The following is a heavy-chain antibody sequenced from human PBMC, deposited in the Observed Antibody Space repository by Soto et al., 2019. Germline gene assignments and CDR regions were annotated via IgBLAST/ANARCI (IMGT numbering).Heavy chain of an antibody. Sequence: QVQLVQSGADVKKPGASVRVSCKAAGYSFTSYDINWVRQATGQGLEWMGWMNPYSGNRGYAQKFQGIVTMTWNTSTSTAYMELSRLKSEDTAVYYCARCGFYSAYRVDDFDIWGQGTRVTVSS. CDR1: GYSFTSYD. CDR2: MNPYSGNR. J-gene: IGHJ3*02. D-gene: IGHD5-12*01. CDR3: ARCGFYSAYRVDDFDI. V-gene: IGHV1-8*01.